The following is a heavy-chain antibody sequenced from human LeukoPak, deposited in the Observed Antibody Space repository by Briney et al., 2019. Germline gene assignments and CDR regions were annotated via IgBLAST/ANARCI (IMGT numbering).Heavy chain of an antibody. J-gene: IGHJ6*03. CDR1: GFTFNTYS. CDR2: INHSGST. V-gene: IGHV4-34*01. D-gene: IGHD3-3*01. CDR3: ARVGHLFGAHRVPALPPDYYYMDV. Sequence: GSLRLSCAASGFTFNTYSMNWVRQPPGKGLEWIGEINHSGSTTYNPSLKSRVIIAVDTSKNQFSLKLTSVTAADTAVYFCARVGHLFGAHRVPALPPDYYYMDVWGKGTTVTVSS.